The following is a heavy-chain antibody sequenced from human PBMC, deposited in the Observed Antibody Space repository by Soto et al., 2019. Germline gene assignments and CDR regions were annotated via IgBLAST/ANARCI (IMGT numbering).Heavy chain of an antibody. D-gene: IGHD6-6*01. CDR1: GDSVSSNSAA. CDR3: ARENSSDNNQSKYRDAFDI. CDR2: TYYRSKWYN. Sequence: KQSQTLSLTCAISGDSVSSNSAAWNWIRQSPSRGLEWLGRTYYRSKWYNDYAVSVKSRITINPDTSKNQFSLQLNSVTPEDTAVYYCARENSSDNNQSKYRDAFDIWGQGTMVTVSS. V-gene: IGHV6-1*01. J-gene: IGHJ3*02.